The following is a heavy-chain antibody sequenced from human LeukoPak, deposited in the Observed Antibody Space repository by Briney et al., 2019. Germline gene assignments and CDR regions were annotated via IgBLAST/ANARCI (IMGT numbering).Heavy chain of an antibody. D-gene: IGHD3-22*01. CDR2: ISGSGGST. J-gene: IGHJ4*02. CDR1: GFTFSSYA. CDR3: AKVLSYYDSSGYYRKTDY. Sequence: GGSLRLSCAASGFTFSSYAMSWVRQAPGKGLEWVSAISGSGGSTYYADSVKGRFTISRDNSKNTLYLQMNSLRAEDTAVYYCAKVLSYYDSSGYYRKTDYWGQGTLVTVSS. V-gene: IGHV3-23*01.